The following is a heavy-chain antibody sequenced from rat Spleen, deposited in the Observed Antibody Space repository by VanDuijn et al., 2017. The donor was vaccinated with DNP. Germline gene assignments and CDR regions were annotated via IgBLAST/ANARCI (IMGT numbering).Heavy chain of an antibody. V-gene: IGHV5-31*01. CDR3: VGRPPPTRGPFDY. D-gene: IGHD1-4*01. J-gene: IGHJ2*01. CDR2: ISYDGSNT. CDR1: GFIFSNYW. Sequence: EVQLVESGGGPVQPGRSLKLSCVASGFIFSNYWMTWIRQAPGQGLEWVATISYDGSNTYYRDSMMGRFTISRDNAKSTLYLQMDSLRSEDTATYYCVGRPPPTRGPFDYWGQGVMVTVSS.